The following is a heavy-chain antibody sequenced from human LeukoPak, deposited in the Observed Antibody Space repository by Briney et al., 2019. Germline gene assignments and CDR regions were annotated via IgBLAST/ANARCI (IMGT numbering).Heavy chain of an antibody. CDR2: ISSSGSTI. J-gene: IGHJ6*03. CDR3: AREPSDYDFWSVRPIYYYMDV. CDR1: GFTFSGSE. Sequence: PGGSLRLSCAASGFTFSGSEMNWVRQAPGKGLEWVSYISSSGSTIYYADSVKGRFTISRDNAKNSLYLQMNSLRAEDTAVYYCAREPSDYDFWSVRPIYYYMDVWAKGTTVTVSS. V-gene: IGHV3-48*03. D-gene: IGHD3-3*01.